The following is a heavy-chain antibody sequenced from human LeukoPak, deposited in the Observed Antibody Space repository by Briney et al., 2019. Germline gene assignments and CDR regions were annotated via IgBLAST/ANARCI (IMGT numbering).Heavy chain of an antibody. CDR3: MDV. Sequence: SETLSLTCTVSAGSISSSDYYWGWIRPSPGKGLEWIGRISYSGNTYYNPSLKSRVPISVDTSEKHFSLRLSSVTAADTAVYYYMDVWGEGTTVAVS. J-gene: IGHJ6*03. CDR2: ISYSGNT. CDR1: AGSISSSDYY. V-gene: IGHV4-39*02.